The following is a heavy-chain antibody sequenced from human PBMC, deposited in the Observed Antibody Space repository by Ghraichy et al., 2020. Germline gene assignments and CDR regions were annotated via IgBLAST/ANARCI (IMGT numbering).Heavy chain of an antibody. V-gene: IGHV3-23*01. CDR2: ISGSGGST. CDR1: GFTFSSYA. Sequence: GGSLRLSCAASGFTFSSYAMSWVRQAPGKGLEWVSAISGSGGSTYYADSVKGRFTISRDNSKNTLYLQMNSRRAEDTAVYYCAKDIVEEGEYYFDYWGQGTLVTVSS. CDR3: AKDIVEEGEYYFDY. J-gene: IGHJ4*02. D-gene: IGHD2-15*01.